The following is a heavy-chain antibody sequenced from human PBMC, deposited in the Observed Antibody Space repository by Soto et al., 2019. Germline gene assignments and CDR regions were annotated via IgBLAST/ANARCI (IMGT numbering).Heavy chain of an antibody. CDR3: ARELRLVIPPHYYYYGMDV. CDR1: GGSVSSGSYY. J-gene: IGHJ6*02. D-gene: IGHD3-9*01. V-gene: IGHV4-61*01. Sequence: SETLSLTCTVSGGSVSSGSYYCSWIRQPPGKGLEWIGYIYYSGSTNYNPSLKSRVTITVDTSKNQFSLKLSSVTAADTAVYYCARELRLVIPPHYYYYGMDVWGQGTTVTVSS. CDR2: IYYSGST.